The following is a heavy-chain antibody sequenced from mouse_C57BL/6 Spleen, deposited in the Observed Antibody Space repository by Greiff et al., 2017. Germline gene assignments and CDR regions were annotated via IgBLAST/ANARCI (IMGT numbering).Heavy chain of an antibody. CDR3: ARKLGLEDYYAMDY. Sequence: QVHVKQSGAELVRPGASVKLSCKASGYTFTDYYINWVQQTPGQGLEWIARIYPGCGNTYYNEKFKGKATLTAENSSSTAYMQLSSLTTEDSTVNFCARKLGLEDYYAMDYWGQGTSVTVSS. CDR2: IYPGCGNT. CDR1: GYTFTDYY. J-gene: IGHJ4*01. V-gene: IGHV1-76*01. D-gene: IGHD1-3*01.